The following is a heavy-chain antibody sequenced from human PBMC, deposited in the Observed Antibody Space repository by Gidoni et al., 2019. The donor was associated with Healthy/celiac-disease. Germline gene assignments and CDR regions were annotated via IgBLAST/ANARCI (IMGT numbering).Heavy chain of an antibody. Sequence: EVQLVESGGGLVQPGRSLRLSCAASGFTFDDYAMHWVRQAPGKGLEWVSGISWNSGSIGYADSVKGRFTISRDNAKNSLYLQMNSLRAEDTALYYCAKCYRSGGSCYSGFDYWGQGTLVTVSS. V-gene: IGHV3-9*01. CDR2: ISWNSGSI. CDR1: GFTFDDYA. J-gene: IGHJ4*02. D-gene: IGHD2-15*01. CDR3: AKCYRSGGSCYSGFDY.